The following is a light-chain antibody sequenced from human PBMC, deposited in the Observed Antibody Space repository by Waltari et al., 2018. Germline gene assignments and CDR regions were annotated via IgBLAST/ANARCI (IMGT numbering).Light chain of an antibody. CDR1: SSNIGAGYD. V-gene: IGLV1-40*01. CDR2: SNT. J-gene: IGLJ2*01. CDR3: QSYDSSLSGRV. Sequence: QSVLTQPPSVSGAPGQRITISCPGSSSNIGAGYDVHWLQQLPGTAPQLLIYSNTIRPSGVPYRFSGSRSGTAASLAITGLRAEDEADYYCQSYDSSLSGRVFGGGTKVTVV.